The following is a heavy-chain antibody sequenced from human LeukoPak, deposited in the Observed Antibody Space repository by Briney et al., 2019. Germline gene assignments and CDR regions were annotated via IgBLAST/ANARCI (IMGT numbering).Heavy chain of an antibody. CDR1: GGTFSSYA. CDR3: ARDLTMVRGVPDGFDY. CDR2: IIPIFGIA. Sequence: SVKVSCKASGGTFSSYAISWVRQAPGQGLEWMGRIIPIFGIANYAQKFQGRVTITADKSTSTAYMELSSLRSEDTAVYYRARDLTMVRGVPDGFDYWGQGTLVTVSS. D-gene: IGHD3-10*01. V-gene: IGHV1-69*04. J-gene: IGHJ4*02.